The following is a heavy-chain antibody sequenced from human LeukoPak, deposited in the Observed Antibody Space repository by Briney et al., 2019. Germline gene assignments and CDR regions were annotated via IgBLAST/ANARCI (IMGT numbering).Heavy chain of an antibody. CDR2: IYSGGST. CDR1: GFTFSSYS. D-gene: IGHD6-13*01. J-gene: IGHJ4*02. V-gene: IGHV3-66*01. CDR3: ARMGSSWYSNY. Sequence: PGGSLRLSCAASGFTFSSYSMNWVRQAPGKGLEWVSVIYSGGSTHYADSVKARFTISRDNSKNTLYLQMNSLRAEDTAVYYCARMGSSWYSNYWGQGTLVTVSS.